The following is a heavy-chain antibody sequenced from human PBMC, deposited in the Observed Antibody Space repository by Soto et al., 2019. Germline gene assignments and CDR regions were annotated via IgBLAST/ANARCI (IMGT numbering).Heavy chain of an antibody. J-gene: IGHJ5*02. D-gene: IGHD2-15*01. Sequence: QVQLVQSGAEVKKPGSSVKVSCKASGGTFSSYTISWVRQAPGQGLEWMGRIIPILGIANYAQKFQGRVTITADKSTRTAYMELSSLRSEDTAVYYCARAKGVYSSGGRWFDPWGQGTLVTVSS. CDR1: GGTFSSYT. CDR3: ARAKGVYSSGGRWFDP. CDR2: IIPILGIA. V-gene: IGHV1-69*02.